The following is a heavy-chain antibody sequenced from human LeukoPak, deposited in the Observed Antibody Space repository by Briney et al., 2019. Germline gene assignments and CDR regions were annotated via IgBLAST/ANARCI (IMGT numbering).Heavy chain of an antibody. Sequence: GESLKISCKGSGYSFTSYWIGWVRQMPGKGLEWMGIIYLGDSDTRYSPSFQGQVTISADKSITTAYLQWSSLKASDTAVYYCGRHQHSGSYGAFDIWGQGTMVTVSS. V-gene: IGHV5-51*01. CDR3: GRHQHSGSYGAFDI. CDR1: GYSFTSYW. J-gene: IGHJ3*02. CDR2: IYLGDSDT. D-gene: IGHD1-26*01.